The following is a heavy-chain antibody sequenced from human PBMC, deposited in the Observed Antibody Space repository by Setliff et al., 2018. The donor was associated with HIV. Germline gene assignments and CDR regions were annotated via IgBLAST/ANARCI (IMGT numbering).Heavy chain of an antibody. V-gene: IGHV1-2*02. Sequence: GASVKVSCKASGYTFTYLFIHWVRLAPGRGLEWMGVINPKSGGTNYAQKFQGRVTMTRDTSISTAYMELDRLGSDDTAVYYCVRDPRFSGYAQAFDFWGQGSLVTVSS. CDR2: INPKSGGT. D-gene: IGHD5-12*01. CDR3: VRDPRFSGYAQAFDF. J-gene: IGHJ4*02. CDR1: GYTFTYLF.